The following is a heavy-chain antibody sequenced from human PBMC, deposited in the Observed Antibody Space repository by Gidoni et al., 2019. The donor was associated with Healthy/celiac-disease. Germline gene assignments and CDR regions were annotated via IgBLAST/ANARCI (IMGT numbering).Heavy chain of an antibody. CDR3: ARDREEYSSSWTEYFQH. CDR1: GFTFSSNS. D-gene: IGHD6-13*01. Sequence: EVQLLESGGGLVKPAGSLRHSCAASGFTFSSNSMNWVRQAPGKGLEWVSSISSSSSYIYYADSVKGRFTISRDNAKNSLYLQMNSLRAEDTAVYYCARDREEYSSSWTEYFQHWGQGTLVTVSS. V-gene: IGHV3-21*01. J-gene: IGHJ1*01. CDR2: ISSSSSYI.